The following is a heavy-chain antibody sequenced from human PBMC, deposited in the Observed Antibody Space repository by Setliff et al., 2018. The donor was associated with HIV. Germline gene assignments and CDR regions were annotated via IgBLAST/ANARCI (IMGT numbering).Heavy chain of an antibody. CDR3: ARDGTTFLAAMDV. V-gene: IGHV3-30*01. D-gene: IGHD3-3*02. Sequence: GGSLRLSCTASGFTFSDSVMHWVRQPPGKGLEWVAAISVDGSGKFYADSVKGRFTISRDNSKNTLYLQMNSLRSEDTAVYYCARDGTTFLAAMDVWGKGTTVTVSS. CDR2: ISVDGSGK. CDR1: GFTFSDSV. J-gene: IGHJ6*03.